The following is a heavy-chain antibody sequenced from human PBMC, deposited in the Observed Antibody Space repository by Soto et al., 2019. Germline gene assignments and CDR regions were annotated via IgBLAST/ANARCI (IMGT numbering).Heavy chain of an antibody. V-gene: IGHV4-34*01. CDR3: ARGQEGVVATH. CDR1: GGSLSGYY. Sequence: QVQLQQWGAGLLKPSETLSLNCAVNGGSLSGYYWSWIRQPPGKGLEWIGEIKDGGYTNYSPSLTSRATISSDTSNTQFSLRLNSVSAADTGLYYCARGQEGVVATHWDQGALVTVSS. D-gene: IGHD5-12*01. J-gene: IGHJ4*02. CDR2: IKDGGYT.